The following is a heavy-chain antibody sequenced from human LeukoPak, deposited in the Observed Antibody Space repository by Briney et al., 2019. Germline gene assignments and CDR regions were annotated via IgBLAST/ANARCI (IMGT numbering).Heavy chain of an antibody. CDR2: ISGSGGST. J-gene: IGHJ4*02. V-gene: IGHV3-23*01. CDR3: AKCCASCSSTSCYTHKRHFDY. Sequence: PGGSLRLSCAASGFTFSSYAMRWVRQAPGKGLEGVSDISGSGGSTYYADYVKSSLTISTANSNNTLYLQMNSLRAEDPAVYYRAKCCASCSSTSCYTHKRHFDYWGQGTLVTVSS. CDR1: GFTFSSYA. D-gene: IGHD2-2*02.